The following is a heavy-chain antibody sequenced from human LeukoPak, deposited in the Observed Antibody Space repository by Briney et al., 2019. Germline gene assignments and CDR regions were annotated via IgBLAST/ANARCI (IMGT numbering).Heavy chain of an antibody. J-gene: IGHJ4*02. CDR1: GGSISSGGYY. V-gene: IGHV4-30-2*01. CDR3: ARDNSGARDFDY. Sequence: SETLSLTCTVSGGSISSGGYYWSWIRQPPGKGLEWIGYIYHSGSTYYNPSLKSRVTISVDTSKNQFSLKLSSVTAADTAVYYCARDNSGARDFDYWGQGSLVTVSS. D-gene: IGHD1-26*01. CDR2: IYHSGST.